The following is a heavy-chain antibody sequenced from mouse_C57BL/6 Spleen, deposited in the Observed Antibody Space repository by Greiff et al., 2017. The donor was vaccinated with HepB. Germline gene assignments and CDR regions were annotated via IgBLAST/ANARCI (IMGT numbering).Heavy chain of an antibody. CDR2: IYPGDGDT. CDR1: GYAFSSSW. J-gene: IGHJ4*01. D-gene: IGHD2-4*01. CDR3: ARTMITPYYYAMDY. V-gene: IGHV1-82*01. Sequence: VQLQQSGPELVKPGASVKISCKASGYAFSSSWMNWVKQRPGKGLEWIGRIYPGDGDTNYNGKFKGKATLTADKSSSTAYMQLSSLTSEDSAVYFCARTMITPYYYAMDYWGQGTSVTVSS.